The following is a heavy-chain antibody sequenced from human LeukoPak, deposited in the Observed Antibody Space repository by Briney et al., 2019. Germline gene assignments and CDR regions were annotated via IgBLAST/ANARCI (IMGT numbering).Heavy chain of an antibody. Sequence: ASVKVSCKASGYTFTGYYIHWVRQAPGQGLEWMGWINPNSGVTKYAQKFQGRVTMTRDTSISTAYMELNRLRSDDTAVYYCARPRIAAAGNGLDYWGQGTLVTVSS. D-gene: IGHD6-13*01. J-gene: IGHJ4*02. V-gene: IGHV1-2*02. CDR1: GYTFTGYY. CDR2: INPNSGVT. CDR3: ARPRIAAAGNGLDY.